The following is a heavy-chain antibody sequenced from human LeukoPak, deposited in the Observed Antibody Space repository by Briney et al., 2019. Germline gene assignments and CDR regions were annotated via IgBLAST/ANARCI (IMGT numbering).Heavy chain of an antibody. CDR1: GFTFSSYG. CDR2: ISYDGSNK. CDR3: AKEGGLGPYYFDY. D-gene: IGHD1-26*01. J-gene: IGHJ4*02. V-gene: IGHV3-30*18. Sequence: GGSLRLSCAASGFTFSSYGMHWVRQAPGKGLEWVAFISYDGSNKYYADSVKGRFTISRDNSKNTLYLQMNSLRAEDTAVYYCAKEGGLGPYYFDYWGQGTLVTVSS.